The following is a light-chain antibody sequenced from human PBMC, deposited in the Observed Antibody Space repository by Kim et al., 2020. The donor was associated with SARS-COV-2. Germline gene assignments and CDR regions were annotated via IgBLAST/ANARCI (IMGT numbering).Light chain of an antibody. J-gene: IGLJ2*01. V-gene: IGLV2-14*03. Sequence: QSALTQPASVSGSPGQSITISCTGSTSDVGAYDFVSWYQQHPGKAPKLILYDVKNRPSGVSYRFSGSKSGNTASLTISGLQSDDETDYYCAAWDDSLRGLVFGGGTQLTVL. CDR1: TSDVGAYDF. CDR3: AAWDDSLRGLV. CDR2: DVK.